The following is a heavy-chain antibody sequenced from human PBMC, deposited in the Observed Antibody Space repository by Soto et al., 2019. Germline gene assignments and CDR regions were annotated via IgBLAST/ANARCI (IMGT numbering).Heavy chain of an antibody. D-gene: IGHD7-27*01. Sequence: QVQLVQSGAEVKMPGASVKVSCKASGYTFIYNAIHWVRQAPGQRLEWMGGINVGNGNTKYSQRFQGRVTITRDTSASTAYMELSSLRSEDTAVYYCARRWGRNFDYWGQGTLVTVSS. J-gene: IGHJ4*02. V-gene: IGHV1-3*01. CDR2: INVGNGNT. CDR1: GYTFIYNA. CDR3: ARRWGRNFDY.